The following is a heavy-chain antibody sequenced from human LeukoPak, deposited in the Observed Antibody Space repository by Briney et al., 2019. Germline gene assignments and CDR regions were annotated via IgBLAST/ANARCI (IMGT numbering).Heavy chain of an antibody. V-gene: IGHV4-4*07. J-gene: IGHJ4*02. CDR1: GGSTINYF. CDR3: ARAEGSGSGAYTLDY. Sequence: PSETLSLTCTVSGGSTINYFRSWIRQPAGKGLEWIGHIYSSGTTHYNPSLNNRVTTSLDTSKSQFSLHLNSVTAADTAVYYCARAEGSGSGAYTLDYWGQGILVTVSS. D-gene: IGHD3-10*01. CDR2: IYSSGTT.